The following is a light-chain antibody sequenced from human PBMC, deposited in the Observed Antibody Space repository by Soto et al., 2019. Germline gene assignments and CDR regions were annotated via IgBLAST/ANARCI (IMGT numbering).Light chain of an antibody. J-gene: IGLJ2*01. CDR2: EVT. V-gene: IGLV2-23*02. CDR1: SSDVGSYDL. CDR3: SSYAGRGVGV. Sequence: QSALTQPASVSGSPGQSITISCTGTSSDVGSYDLVSWYQQHPGEGPKLLIYEVTERPSGVSIRFSGSKSDYTASLTISGLQAEDEADYYCSSYAGRGVGVFGGGTKLT.